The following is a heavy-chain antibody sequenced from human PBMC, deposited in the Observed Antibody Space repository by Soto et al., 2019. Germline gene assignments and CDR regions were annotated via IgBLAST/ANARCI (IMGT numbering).Heavy chain of an antibody. CDR3: ARDGDSSIYYYYGMDV. V-gene: IGHV3-48*02. J-gene: IGHJ6*02. Sequence: EVQLVESGGGLVQPGGSLRLSCAASGFTFSSYSMNWVRQAPGKGLEWVSYISSSSSTIYYADSVKGRFTISRDIAKNSLYLQMNSLRDEDTAVYYCARDGDSSIYYYYGMDVWGQGTTVTVSS. D-gene: IGHD6-13*01. CDR1: GFTFSSYS. CDR2: ISSSSSTI.